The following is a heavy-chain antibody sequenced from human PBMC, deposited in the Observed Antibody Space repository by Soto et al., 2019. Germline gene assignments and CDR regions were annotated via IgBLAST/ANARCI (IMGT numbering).Heavy chain of an antibody. CDR1: GFTFSNYA. CDR2: ISSAVNT. J-gene: IGHJ6*02. V-gene: IGHV3-21*01. CDR3: ARDGITIFGDHYGMDV. D-gene: IGHD3-3*01. Sequence: AGGSLRLSCAGSGFTFSNYAMSWVRQAPGKGLEWVSAISSAVNTYYADSVKGRFTISRDNAKNSLYLQMNSLRAEDTAVYYCARDGITIFGDHYGMDVWGQGTTVTVSS.